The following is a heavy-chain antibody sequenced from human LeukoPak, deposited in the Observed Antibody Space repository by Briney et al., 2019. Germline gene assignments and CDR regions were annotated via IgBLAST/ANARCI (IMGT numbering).Heavy chain of an antibody. CDR1: SGSISSYY. CDR3: ARDDVYCSSTSCYNNWFDP. CDR2: IYTSGST. V-gene: IGHV4-4*07. J-gene: IGHJ5*02. D-gene: IGHD2-2*02. Sequence: SETLSLTCTVSSGSISSYYWSWIRQPAGKGLEWIGRIYTSGSTNYNPSLKSRVTMSVDTSKNQFSLKLSSVTAADTAVYYCARDDVYCSSTSCYNNWFDPWGQGTLVTVSS.